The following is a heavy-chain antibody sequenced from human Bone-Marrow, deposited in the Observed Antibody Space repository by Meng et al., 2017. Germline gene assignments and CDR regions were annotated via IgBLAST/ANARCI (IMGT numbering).Heavy chain of an antibody. J-gene: IGHJ3*02. V-gene: IGHV5-51*01. CDR2: IYPGYSDT. CDR1: GYSFTSYW. D-gene: IGHD6-19*01. Sequence: GESLKIPRKGSGYSFTSYWIGWVRQMPGKGLECMGIIYPGYSDTSYSPSFQGQVTISADKSISTAYLQWSSLKATDTAMYYCARGGGWYERSDAFDIWGQGTMVTVSS. CDR3: ARGGGWYERSDAFDI.